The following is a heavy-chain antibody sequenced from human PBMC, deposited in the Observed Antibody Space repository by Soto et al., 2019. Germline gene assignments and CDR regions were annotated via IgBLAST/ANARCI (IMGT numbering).Heavy chain of an antibody. J-gene: IGHJ4*02. D-gene: IGHD3-10*01. CDR3: SRVDPGETSPFDH. Sequence: GASVKVSCKASGGTFSSYAISWVRQAPGQGLEWMGGINPIDGTRNFAQRFQGRVTMTRDTSTSTVYMEVSSLRSEDTAVYYCSRVDPGETSPFDHWGQGTLVTVSS. CDR1: GGTFSSYA. V-gene: IGHV1-69*05. CDR2: INPIDGTR.